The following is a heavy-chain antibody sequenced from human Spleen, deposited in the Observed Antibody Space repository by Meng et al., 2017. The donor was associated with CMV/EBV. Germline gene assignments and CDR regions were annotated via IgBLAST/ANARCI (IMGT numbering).Heavy chain of an antibody. Sequence: GSLRLSCTVSGGSITSTTNYWDWIRQPPGKGLEWIGSIYYSGSTYYNPSLKSRVTISVDTSKNQFSLKLSSVTAADTAVYYRARLLFNWFDPWGQGTLVTVSS. CDR3: ARLLFNWFDP. J-gene: IGHJ5*02. D-gene: IGHD3-3*01. CDR1: GGSITSTTNY. V-gene: IGHV4-39*07. CDR2: IYYSGST.